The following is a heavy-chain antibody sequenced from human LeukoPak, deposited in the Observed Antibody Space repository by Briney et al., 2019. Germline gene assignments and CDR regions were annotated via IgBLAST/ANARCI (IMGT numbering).Heavy chain of an antibody. J-gene: IGHJ4*02. CDR2: IYTSGST. D-gene: IGHD3-3*01. CDR3: ARSPLEYGFWSGRHYYFDY. V-gene: IGHV4-61*02. Sequence: PSQTLSLTCTVSGGSISSGNYFWSWIRQPAGKGLEWIGRIYTSGSTNYNPSLNRRVTISVDTSKNQFSLKLSSVTAADTAVYYCARSPLEYGFWSGRHYYFDYWGQGTLVTVSS. CDR1: GGSISSGNYF.